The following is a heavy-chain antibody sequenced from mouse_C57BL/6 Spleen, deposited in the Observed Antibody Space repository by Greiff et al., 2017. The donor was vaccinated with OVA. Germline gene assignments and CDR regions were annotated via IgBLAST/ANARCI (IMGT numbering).Heavy chain of an antibody. V-gene: IGHV5-17*01. J-gene: IGHJ4*01. CDR2: ISSGSSTI. CDR3: ARKEGHAMDY. CDR1: GFTFSDSG. Sequence: DVKLVESGGGLVKPGGSLKLSCAASGFTFSDSGMHWVRQAPEKGLEWVAYISSGSSTIYYADTVKGRFTISRDNAKNTLFLQMTSLRSEDTAMYYCARKEGHAMDYWGQGTSVTVSS.